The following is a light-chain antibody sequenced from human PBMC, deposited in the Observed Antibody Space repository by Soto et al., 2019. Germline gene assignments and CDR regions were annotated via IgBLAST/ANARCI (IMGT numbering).Light chain of an antibody. CDR2: GAS. J-gene: IGKJ1*01. CDR3: QQYGSSPPT. V-gene: IGKV3-20*01. CDR1: QSISRY. Sequence: IVLTQSPGTLSLSPLERTTLSCRASQSISRYLAWYQQKPGQGPRLLIYGASSRATGTPDRFSGSGSGTDFTLTINRLEPEDFALYYCQQYGSSPPTFGQGTKVDIK.